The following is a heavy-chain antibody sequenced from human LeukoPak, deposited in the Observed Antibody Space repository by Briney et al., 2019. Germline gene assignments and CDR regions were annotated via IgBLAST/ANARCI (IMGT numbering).Heavy chain of an antibody. D-gene: IGHD3-9*01. V-gene: IGHV4-59*01. CDR2: IYYSGST. J-gene: IGHJ4*02. CDR3: SHPFDY. Sequence: PSETLSLTCTASGGSISSYYWSWIRQPPGKGLEWIGYIYYSGSTNYNPSLKSRVTISVDTSKNTAVYYCARFLAADYDILTGSHPFDYWGQGTLVTVSS. CDR1: GGSISSYY.